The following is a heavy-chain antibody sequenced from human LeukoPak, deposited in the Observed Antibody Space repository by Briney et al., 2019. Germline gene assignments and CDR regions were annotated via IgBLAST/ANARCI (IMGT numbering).Heavy chain of an antibody. CDR2: ISGSGGST. CDR3: TADPDYDFWSAKRL. V-gene: IGHV3-23*01. J-gene: IGHJ4*02. CDR1: GFTFSTYA. Sequence: GGSLRLSCAASGFTFSTYAMSWVRQAPGKGLEWVSAISGSGGSTYYADSVKGRFTISRDNSKNTLYLQMNSLKTEDTAVYYCTADPDYDFWSAKRLWGQGTLVTVSS. D-gene: IGHD3-3*01.